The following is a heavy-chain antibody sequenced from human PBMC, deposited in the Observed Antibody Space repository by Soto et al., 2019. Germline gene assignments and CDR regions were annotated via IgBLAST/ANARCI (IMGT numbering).Heavy chain of an antibody. CDR1: GGAISIYY. CDR2: IYYSGST. Sequence: PSGTLSLTGTGSGGAISIYYWSWIRRPRGKGLEWIGYIYYSGSTNYNPSPKSRVPTPVDTSKNQFSLNLSSVTAADTAVSYCATARRRPGVVFAYWGQGPLVRVSS. D-gene: IGHD3-3*01. CDR3: ATARRRPGVVFAY. J-gene: IGHJ4*02. V-gene: IGHV4-59*01.